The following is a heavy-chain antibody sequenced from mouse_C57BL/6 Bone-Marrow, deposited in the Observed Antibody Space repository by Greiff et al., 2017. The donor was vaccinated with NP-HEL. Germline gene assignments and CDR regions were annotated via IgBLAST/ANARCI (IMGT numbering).Heavy chain of an antibody. CDR3: ARPYEYYGSTRGDYFDY. Sequence: EVQLQHSVAELVRPGASVKLSCTASGFNIKNTYMHWVKQRPEQGLEWIGRIDPANGNTKYAPKFQGKATITADTASNTAYLQLSSLTSEDTAIYYCARPYEYYGSTRGDYFDYWGQGTTLTVSS. CDR1: GFNIKNTY. V-gene: IGHV14-3*01. J-gene: IGHJ2*01. CDR2: IDPANGNT. D-gene: IGHD1-1*01.